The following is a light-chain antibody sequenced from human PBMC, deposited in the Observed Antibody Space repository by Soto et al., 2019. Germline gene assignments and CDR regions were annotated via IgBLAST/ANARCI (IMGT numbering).Light chain of an antibody. V-gene: IGKV3-20*01. CDR1: QSVTSSY. CDR2: GAS. J-gene: IGKJ5*01. Sequence: EIVLTHSPGTLSLSPGDRATLSCRASQSVTSSYLAWYQQKPGQAPRLLIYGASSRATGIPDRFSGSGSGTDFTLTISRLEPEDFAVYYCQQYGNSPITFGQGTRLEIK. CDR3: QQYGNSPIT.